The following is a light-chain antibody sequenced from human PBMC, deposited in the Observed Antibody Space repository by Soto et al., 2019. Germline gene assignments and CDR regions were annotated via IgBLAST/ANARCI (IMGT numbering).Light chain of an antibody. Sequence: QSVLTQPPSVSGAPGQRVTISCTGSSSNIGTGYDVHWYQQLPGAAPKLLIYGNTKRPSGVTDRFSGSKSGTSAALAINGIQAEDEGDYHCQYYENSLSDWVLGGGTKLTVL. V-gene: IGLV1-40*01. CDR3: QYYENSLSDWV. J-gene: IGLJ3*02. CDR1: SSNIGTGYD. CDR2: GNT.